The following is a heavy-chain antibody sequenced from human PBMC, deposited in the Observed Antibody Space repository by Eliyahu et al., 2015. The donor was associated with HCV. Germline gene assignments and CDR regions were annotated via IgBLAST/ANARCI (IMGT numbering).Heavy chain of an antibody. CDR3: TRGGCSGGACSFGSNDDY. CDR2: ISHDGSNK. D-gene: IGHD2-15*01. V-gene: IGHV3-30-3*01. CDR1: GFTFXNFY. Sequence: QVQLVESGGGVVQPGGSLRLXXAAXGFTFXNFYMHWVRQGPGKGLEWVAVISHDGSNKYYADSVKGRFTISRDNSKNTLSLQMNSLRAEDTAVYYCTRGGCSGGACSFGSNDDYWGQGTLVTVSS. J-gene: IGHJ4*02.